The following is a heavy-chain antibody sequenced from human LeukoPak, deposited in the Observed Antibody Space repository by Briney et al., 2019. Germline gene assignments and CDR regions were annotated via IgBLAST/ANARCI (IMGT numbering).Heavy chain of an antibody. Sequence: SETLSLTCTVSGGSISSGSYYWSWIRQPAGKGLEWIGRIYTSGSTNYNPSLKSRVTISVDTSKNQFSLKLSSVTAADTAVYYCARVCQARIARRDYYYYMDVWGKGTTVTISS. CDR3: ARVCQARIARRDYYYYMDV. V-gene: IGHV4-61*02. CDR2: IYTSGST. D-gene: IGHD6-6*01. J-gene: IGHJ6*03. CDR1: GGSISSGSYY.